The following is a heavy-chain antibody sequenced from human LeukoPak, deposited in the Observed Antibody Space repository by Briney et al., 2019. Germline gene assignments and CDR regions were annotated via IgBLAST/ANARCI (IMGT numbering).Heavy chain of an antibody. CDR1: GGSISSYY. CDR2: IYSSGST. J-gene: IGHJ6*03. CDR3: ARKDVKNKGGDTGSYYYYYMDV. Sequence: SDTLSLTCTVSGGSISSYYWSWIRQPPGEGVEWIGYIYSSGSTIYTPSLKSRVTISVDTSKNQFSLKLSSVTAADTAVYYCARKDVKNKGGDTGSYYYYYMDVWGKGTTVTVSS. V-gene: IGHV4-4*09. D-gene: IGHD1-1*01.